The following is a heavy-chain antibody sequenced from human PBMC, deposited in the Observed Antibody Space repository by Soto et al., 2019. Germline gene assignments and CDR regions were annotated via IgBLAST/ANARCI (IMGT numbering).Heavy chain of an antibody. Sequence: SETLSLTFTVSGGSISSISHSWGWIRHSPGQGLEWIGNIFYNGITYYNPSLKSRVTISACTSKNHFSLKLRSVTVADTAVYSCASLVTGTQYSFDFWGQGSLVPVSS. J-gene: IGHJ4*02. D-gene: IGHD1-1*01. CDR2: IFYNGIT. V-gene: IGHV4-39*02. CDR3: ASLVTGTQYSFDF. CDR1: GGSISSISHS.